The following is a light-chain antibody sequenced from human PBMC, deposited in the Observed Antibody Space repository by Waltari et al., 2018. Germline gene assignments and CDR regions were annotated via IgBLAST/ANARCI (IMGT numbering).Light chain of an antibody. J-gene: IGLJ2*01. V-gene: IGLV2-14*03. CDR2: DDS. CDR1: SSDVGGDTS. CDR3: SSYSSNNTPHVR. Sequence: QSALTQPASVSGSLGQSLTISCTGTSSDVGGDTSVSWYQQHPGKAPKVIIYDDSNRPSDVSSRFSGSTSGNTASLTISGLQAEDEAHYYCSSYSSNNTPHVRFGGGTKLTLL.